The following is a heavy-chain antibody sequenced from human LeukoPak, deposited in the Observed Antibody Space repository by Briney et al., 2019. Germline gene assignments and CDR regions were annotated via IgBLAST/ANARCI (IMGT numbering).Heavy chain of an antibody. V-gene: IGHV3-23*01. Sequence: QAGGSLSLFCAPSGFTFSSYAMSWVRQAPGNGREGVAVISGGGSGTYYADSGRGRFTISRDNSKNTVYVQMNRLRAEDTAIYYCAKAVGSSGYFSRDAFDIWGQGTMVTVSS. J-gene: IGHJ3*02. CDR1: GFTFSSYA. CDR2: ISGGGSGT. D-gene: IGHD3-22*01. CDR3: AKAVGSSGYFSRDAFDI.